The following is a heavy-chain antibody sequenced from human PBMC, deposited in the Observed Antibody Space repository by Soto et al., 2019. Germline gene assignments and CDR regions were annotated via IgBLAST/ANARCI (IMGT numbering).Heavy chain of an antibody. D-gene: IGHD6-19*01. V-gene: IGHV4-4*02. CDR2: IYHSGST. CDR1: GGSISSSNW. J-gene: IGHJ5*02. CDR3: ASGGWYSCNWIDP. Sequence: QVQLQESGPGLVKPSGTLSLTCAVSGGSISSSNWCSWVRQPPGKGLEWIGEIYHSGSTNYNPSLKSRVTITVDKSKNQCSLKLSSVTAADTAVYYCASGGWYSCNWIDPWGQGTLVTVSS.